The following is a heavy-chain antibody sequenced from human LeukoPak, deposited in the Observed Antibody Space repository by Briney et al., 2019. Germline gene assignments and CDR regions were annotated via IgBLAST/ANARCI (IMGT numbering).Heavy chain of an antibody. V-gene: IGHV4-34*01. Sequence: SETLSLTCGVYGGSFSGYYWSWIRQPPGKGLEWIGEINHSGSTNYNPSLKSRVTISVDTSKNQFSLKLSSVTAADTAVYYCARDSSGWYHWFDPWGQGTLVTVSS. J-gene: IGHJ5*02. CDR2: INHSGST. CDR1: GGSFSGYY. CDR3: ARDSSGWYHWFDP. D-gene: IGHD6-19*01.